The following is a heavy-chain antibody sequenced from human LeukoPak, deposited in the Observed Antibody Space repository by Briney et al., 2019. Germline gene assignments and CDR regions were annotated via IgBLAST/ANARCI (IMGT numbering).Heavy chain of an antibody. CDR3: ARSVTGYYGMDV. V-gene: IGHV3-21*01. CDR1: GFTLSNYT. D-gene: IGHD5-18*01. J-gene: IGHJ6*02. CDR2: ISSRSSYI. Sequence: GGSLRPSCAASGFTLSNYTMNWVRHAPGKGLEWVSLISSRSSYIYYADSVKGRFTISRDNAKNSLYLQMNSLRAEDTAVYYCARSVTGYYGMDVWGQGTTVTVSS.